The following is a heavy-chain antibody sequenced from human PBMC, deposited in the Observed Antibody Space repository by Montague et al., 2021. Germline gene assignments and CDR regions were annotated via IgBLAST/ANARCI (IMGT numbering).Heavy chain of an antibody. Sequence: SETLSLTCSVSGDSINGCYWSWIRQPPGKGLEWIGSVFYSGATNYNPSLKSRVTMSADTSKNQVSLKVNSVTAADTAVYYCARQGFYESGGFVIWGLGTLVTVSS. CDR3: ARQGFYESGGFVI. V-gene: IGHV4-59*01. D-gene: IGHD3-22*01. CDR2: VFYSGAT. J-gene: IGHJ4*02. CDR1: GDSINGCY.